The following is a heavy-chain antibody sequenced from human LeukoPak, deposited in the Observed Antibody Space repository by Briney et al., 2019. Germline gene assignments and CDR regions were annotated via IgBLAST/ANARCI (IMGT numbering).Heavy chain of an antibody. J-gene: IGHJ4*02. CDR1: GFTFGSYA. V-gene: IGHV3-23*01. D-gene: IGHD3-22*01. CDR2: ISGSGGST. CDR3: AKDLGSRVDSSGSQGGY. Sequence: GGSLRLSCAASGFTFGSYAMSWVRQAPGKGLEWVSAISGSGGSTYYADSVKGRFTISRDNSKNTLYLQMNSLRAEDTAVYYCAKDLGSRVDSSGSQGGYWGQGTLVTVSS.